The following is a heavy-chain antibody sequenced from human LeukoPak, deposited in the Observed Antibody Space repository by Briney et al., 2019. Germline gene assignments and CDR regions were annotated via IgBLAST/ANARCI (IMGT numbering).Heavy chain of an antibody. J-gene: IGHJ4*02. Sequence: PSETLSLTCTVSGGSIGTYHWSWVRQPPGKGLEWIGYIFDSGSPNYRPALKSRVTISLDTSKNQVSLRLQSATAADTAIYYCARHDDNGWYFFDMWGQGTLVIVSS. CDR1: GGSIGTYH. D-gene: IGHD6-19*01. CDR2: IFDSGSP. V-gene: IGHV4-59*08. CDR3: ARHDDNGWYFFDM.